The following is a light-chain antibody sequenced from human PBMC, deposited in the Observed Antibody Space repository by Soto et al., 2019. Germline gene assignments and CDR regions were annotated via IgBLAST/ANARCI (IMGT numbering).Light chain of an antibody. CDR2: GAT. J-gene: IGKJ4*01. CDR1: QRVSKSN. Sequence: EIVLTQSPVTLSLSPGERAALSCRASQRVSKSNIGWYQHKTGQAPRLLIYGATKTTSGVPDRFSGSGSGTDFTLTISSLDPEDSAVYDCQHYGSSFLPFGGGTRVEIK. V-gene: IGKV3-20*01. CDR3: QHYGSSFLP.